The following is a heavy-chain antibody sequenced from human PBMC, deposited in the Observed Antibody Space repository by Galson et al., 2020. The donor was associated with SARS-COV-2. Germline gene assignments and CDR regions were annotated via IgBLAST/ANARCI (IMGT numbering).Heavy chain of an antibody. V-gene: IGHV7-4-1*02. D-gene: IGHD4-17*01. CDR3: ARVVGYTVTTSYYYYGMDG. CDR2: INTNTGNT. Sequence: ASVKVSCKASGYTFTSYAMNWVRQAPGQGLEWMGWINTNTGNTTYAQSFTGRFVFSLDTSVSTAYLQISSLKAEDTAVYYCARVVGYTVTTSYYYYGMDGWGQWTTVTVSS. J-gene: IGHJ6*02. CDR1: GYTFTSYA.